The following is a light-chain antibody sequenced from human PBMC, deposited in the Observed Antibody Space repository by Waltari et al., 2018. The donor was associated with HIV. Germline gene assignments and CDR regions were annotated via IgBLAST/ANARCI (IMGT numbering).Light chain of an antibody. Sequence: QSVLTQPPSASGTPGQRVTISCSGSSSNIGSKYVYWYQQLPGTAPKLLIYRNNQRPSGVPDRFSGSKSGTSASLAISGLGSEDEADYYCAAWDDSLSGVVFGGGTKLTVL. V-gene: IGLV1-47*01. CDR2: RNN. CDR1: SSNIGSKY. CDR3: AAWDDSLSGVV. J-gene: IGLJ2*01.